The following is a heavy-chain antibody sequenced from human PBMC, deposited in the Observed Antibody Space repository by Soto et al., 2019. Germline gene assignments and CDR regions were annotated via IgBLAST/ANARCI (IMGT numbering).Heavy chain of an antibody. J-gene: IGHJ4*02. CDR3: AKGGSYYDH. Sequence: QVQLVSSGGGVVQPGRTLRLSCAASGCTFSSYGLHWVRQAPGKGLELVAVISWDGSNKYYADSVKGRFTISRDNSKNKLYLQMNILRVEHTAVYNLAKGGSYYDHWGQGTLVTVSS. D-gene: IGHD1-26*01. CDR1: GCTFSSYG. V-gene: IGHV3-30*18. CDR2: ISWDGSNK.